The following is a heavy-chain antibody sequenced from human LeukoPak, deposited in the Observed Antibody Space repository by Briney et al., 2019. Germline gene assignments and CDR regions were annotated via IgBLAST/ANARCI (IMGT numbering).Heavy chain of an antibody. Sequence: GGSLRLSCAVSGFTASTNYMSWVRQAPGKGLEWVSILFGGGSTYYADSAKGRFTISRDTSKNSVYLQMNSLRPEDTAVYHCARGGYGGPRPALGAFDLWGQGIMVTVSS. D-gene: IGHD4-23*01. J-gene: IGHJ3*01. CDR3: ARGGYGGPRPALGAFDL. CDR1: GFTASTNY. CDR2: LFGGGST. V-gene: IGHV3-66*02.